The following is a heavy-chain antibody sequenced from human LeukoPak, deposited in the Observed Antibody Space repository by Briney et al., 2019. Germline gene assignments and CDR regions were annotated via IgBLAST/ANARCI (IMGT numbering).Heavy chain of an antibody. V-gene: IGHV3-30*04. D-gene: IGHD2-2*01. CDR3: ARLIVVPAAPTDY. CDR1: GFTFSSYA. J-gene: IGHJ4*02. CDR2: ISYDGSNK. Sequence: GGSLRLSCAASGFTFSSYAMHWVRQAPGKGLEWVAVISYDGSNKYYADSVKGRFTISRDNSKNTLYLQMNSLRAEDTAVYYCARLIVVPAAPTDYWGQGTPVTVSS.